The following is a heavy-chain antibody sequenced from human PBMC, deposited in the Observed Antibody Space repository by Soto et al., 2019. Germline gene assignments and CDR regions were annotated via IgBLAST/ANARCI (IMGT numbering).Heavy chain of an antibody. CDR1: GGSISSGDYY. CDR3: ARPRKYYYDSSGYPDAFDI. Sequence: PSETLSLTCTVSGGSISSGDYYWSWIRQPPGKGLEWIGYIYYSGSTYCNPSLKSRVTISVDTSKNQFSLKLSSVTAADTAVYYCARPRKYYYDSSGYPDAFDIWGQGTMVTVSS. CDR2: IYYSGST. J-gene: IGHJ3*02. D-gene: IGHD3-22*01. V-gene: IGHV4-30-4*01.